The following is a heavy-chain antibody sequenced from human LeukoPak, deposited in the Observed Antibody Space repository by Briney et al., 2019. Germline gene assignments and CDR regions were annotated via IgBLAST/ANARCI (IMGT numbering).Heavy chain of an antibody. CDR2: IYSGGST. V-gene: IGHV3-66*01. D-gene: IGHD6-13*01. CDR3: ASGFRIAAVGTSDS. CDR1: GFTVSSNY. J-gene: IGHJ4*02. Sequence: SGGSLRLSCAASGFTVSSNYMSWVRQAPGKGLEWVSVIYSGGSTYYADSVKGRFTISRDNSKNTLYLQMNSLRAEDTAVYYCASGFRIAAVGTSDSWGQGTLVTVSS.